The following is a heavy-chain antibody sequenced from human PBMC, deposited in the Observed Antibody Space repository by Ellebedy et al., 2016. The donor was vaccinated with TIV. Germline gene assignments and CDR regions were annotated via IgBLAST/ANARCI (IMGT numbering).Heavy chain of an antibody. CDR2: ISAYNGNT. J-gene: IGHJ4*02. Sequence: AASVKVSCKASGYTFTSYGISWVRQAPGQGLEWMGWISAYNGNTHYAQKLQGRVTLATDTSMSTAYMELRSLRSDDTAVYYCARVRGYLVPPQLIDYWGQGTLVTVSS. CDR3: ARVRGYLVPPQLIDY. V-gene: IGHV1-18*01. CDR1: GYTFTSYG. D-gene: IGHD3-22*01.